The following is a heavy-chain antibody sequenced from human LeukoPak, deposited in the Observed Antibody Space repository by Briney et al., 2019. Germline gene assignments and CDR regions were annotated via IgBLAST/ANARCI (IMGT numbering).Heavy chain of an antibody. D-gene: IGHD3-10*01. J-gene: IGHJ6*04. Sequence: PSETLSLTCAVYGGSFSGYYWSWIRQPPGEGLEWIGEINHSGSTNYNPSLKSRVTMSVDTSKNQFSLKLSSVTAADTAVYYCARFNTMVRGVTQYYYVMDVWGKGTTVTVSS. CDR2: INHSGST. V-gene: IGHV4-34*01. CDR1: GGSFSGYY. CDR3: ARFNTMVRGVTQYYYVMDV.